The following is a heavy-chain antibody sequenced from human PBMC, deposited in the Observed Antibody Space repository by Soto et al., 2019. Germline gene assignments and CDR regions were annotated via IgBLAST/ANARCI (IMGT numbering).Heavy chain of an antibody. CDR2: ISYDGSNK. V-gene: IGHV3-30-3*01. CDR3: ARVIIRRIAVAATGKYFQH. Sequence: GGSLRLSCAASGFTFSSYAMHWVRQAPGKGLEWVAVISYDGSNKYYADSVKGRFTISRDNSKNTLYLQMNSLRAEDTAVYYCARVIIRRIAVAATGKYFQHWGQGTLVTVSS. D-gene: IGHD6-19*01. CDR1: GFTFSSYA. J-gene: IGHJ1*01.